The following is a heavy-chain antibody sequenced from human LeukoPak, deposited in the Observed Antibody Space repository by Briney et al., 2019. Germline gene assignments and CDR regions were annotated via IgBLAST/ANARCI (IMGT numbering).Heavy chain of an antibody. Sequence: PSETLSLTCTVSGGSISSSSYYWGWIRQPPGKGLEWIGSIYYSGSTYYHPSLKSRVTISVDTSKNQFSLKLSSVTAADTAVYYCAREGGALRSWFDPWGQGTLVTVSS. J-gene: IGHJ5*02. CDR2: IYYSGST. D-gene: IGHD3-16*01. CDR1: GGSISSSSYY. V-gene: IGHV4-39*02. CDR3: AREGGALRSWFDP.